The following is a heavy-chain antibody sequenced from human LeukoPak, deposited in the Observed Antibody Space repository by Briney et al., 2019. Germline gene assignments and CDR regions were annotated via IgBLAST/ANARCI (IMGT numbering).Heavy chain of an antibody. J-gene: IGHJ4*02. CDR2: INPNSGGT. D-gene: IGHD3-22*01. V-gene: IGHV1-2*02. CDR3: ARSDDYDSSGHYYFDY. Sequence: ASVKVSCKASGYTFTGYYMHWVRQAPGQGLEWMGWINPNSGGTNYAQKFQGRVTMTRDTSISTAYMELSRLRSDDTAVYYCARSDDYDSSGHYYFDYWGQGTLVTVSS. CDR1: GYTFTGYY.